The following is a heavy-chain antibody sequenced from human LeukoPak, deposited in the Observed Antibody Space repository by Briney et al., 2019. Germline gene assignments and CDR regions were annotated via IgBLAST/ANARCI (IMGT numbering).Heavy chain of an antibody. CDR1: GGSISSYY. CDR3: ARDTGYYGSAGFDY. D-gene: IGHD3-10*01. Sequence: SETLSLTCTVSGGSISSYYWSWIRQPPGKGLEWIGRIYTSGSTNYNPSLKSRVTMSLDTSKNQFSLKLSSVTAADTAVYYCARDTGYYGSAGFDYWGQGTLVTVSS. CDR2: IYTSGST. V-gene: IGHV4-4*07. J-gene: IGHJ4*02.